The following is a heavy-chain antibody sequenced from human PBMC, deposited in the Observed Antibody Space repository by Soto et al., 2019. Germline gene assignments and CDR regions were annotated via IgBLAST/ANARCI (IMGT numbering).Heavy chain of an antibody. Sequence: VASVKVSCKASGYRFTSYGINWVRQAPGQGLQWMGWISIYNGNTRYAQNFQGRVTLTRDTSTNTTYMDLRTLTSDDTAVYYCAREDTIYGVHMMNWFDSWGQGTLVTVSS. J-gene: IGHJ5*01. D-gene: IGHD3-3*01. CDR3: AREDTIYGVHMMNWFDS. CDR2: ISIYNGNT. V-gene: IGHV1-18*01. CDR1: GYRFTSYG.